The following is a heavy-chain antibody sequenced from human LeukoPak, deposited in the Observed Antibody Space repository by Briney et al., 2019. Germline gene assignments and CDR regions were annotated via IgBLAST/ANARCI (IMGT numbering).Heavy chain of an antibody. CDR2: ISAYNGNT. CDR1: GYTFTSYG. V-gene: IGHV1-18*01. Sequence: ASVKVSCKASGYTFTSYGISWVRQAPGQGLEWMGWISAYNGNTNYAQKLQGRVTMATDTSTSTAYMELRSLRSDDTAVYYCARVGIVAVTAIYYFDYWGQGTLVTVSS. J-gene: IGHJ4*02. D-gene: IGHD2-21*02. CDR3: ARVGIVAVTAIYYFDY.